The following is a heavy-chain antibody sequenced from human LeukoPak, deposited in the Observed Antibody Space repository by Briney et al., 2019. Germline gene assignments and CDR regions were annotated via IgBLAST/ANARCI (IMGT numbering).Heavy chain of an antibody. CDR3: VRDNPRCCGVIPSNIDDY. J-gene: IGHJ4*02. CDR1: GFIFSRDS. D-gene: IGHD2/OR15-2a*01. CDR2: INGGGSPI. V-gene: IGHV3-48*01. Sequence: GGSLRLSCAASGFIFSRDSMNWVRQAPGKGLEWVAYINGGGSPIYYADSVRGRFTISRDNAKNPLYLQMNSLRAEDTAVYYCVRDNPRCCGVIPSNIDDYWGQGTLVTVSS.